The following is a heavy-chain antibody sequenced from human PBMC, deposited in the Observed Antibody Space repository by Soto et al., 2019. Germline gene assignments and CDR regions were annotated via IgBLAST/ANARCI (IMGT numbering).Heavy chain of an antibody. CDR2: ISGSGGST. D-gene: IGHD6-13*01. CDR1: GFTFSSYA. V-gene: IGHV3-23*01. J-gene: IGHJ6*02. Sequence: GGSLRLSCTASGFTFSSYAMSWVRQAPGKGLEWVSAISGSGGSTYYADSVKGRFTISRDNSKNTLYLQMNSLRAEDTAVYYCAKDLKEQQLLMDVWGQGTTVTVSS. CDR3: AKDLKEQQLLMDV.